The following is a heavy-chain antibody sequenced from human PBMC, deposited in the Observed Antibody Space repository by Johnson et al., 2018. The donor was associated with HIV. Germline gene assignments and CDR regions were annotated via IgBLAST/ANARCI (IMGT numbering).Heavy chain of an antibody. V-gene: IGHV3-NL1*01. CDR1: GFTFSSYG. D-gene: IGHD3-10*01. CDR2: IYSGGST. Sequence: QVQLVESGGGVVQSGRSLRLSCAASGFTFSSYGMHWVRQAPAKGLEWVAVIYSGGSTFYADSVKGRFTISRDNSKNTLYLQMNSLRTEDTAVYYCARGLLWFGELLEAFDIWGQGTMVTVSS. J-gene: IGHJ3*02. CDR3: ARGLLWFGELLEAFDI.